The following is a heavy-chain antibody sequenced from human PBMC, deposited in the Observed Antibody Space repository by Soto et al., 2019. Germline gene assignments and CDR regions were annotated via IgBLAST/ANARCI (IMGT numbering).Heavy chain of an antibody. CDR3: ARVGGSSYASTGDAFDI. J-gene: IGHJ3*02. V-gene: IGHV4-4*02. CDR1: GGSISSSNW. CDR2: IYHSGST. Sequence: SETLSLTCAVSGGSISSSNWWSWVRQPPGRGLEWIGVIYHSGSTNYNPSLKSRITISVDKSKNQFSLKLSSVTAAATAVYYCARVGGSSYASTGDAFDIWGQGTMVTVSS. D-gene: IGHD5-18*01.